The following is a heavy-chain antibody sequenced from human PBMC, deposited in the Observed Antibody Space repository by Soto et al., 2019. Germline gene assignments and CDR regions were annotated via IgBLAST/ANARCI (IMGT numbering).Heavy chain of an antibody. CDR2: INPNSGGT. Sequence: ASVKVSCKASGYTFTGYYMHWVRQAPGQGLEWMGWINPNSGGTNYAQKFQGWVTMTRDTSISTAYMELSRLRSDDTAVYYCARGGYERGIAAAGTQTQYYYYYGMDVWGQGTTVTVSS. V-gene: IGHV1-2*04. J-gene: IGHJ6*02. CDR1: GYTFTGYY. CDR3: ARGGYERGIAAAGTQTQYYYYYGMDV. D-gene: IGHD6-13*01.